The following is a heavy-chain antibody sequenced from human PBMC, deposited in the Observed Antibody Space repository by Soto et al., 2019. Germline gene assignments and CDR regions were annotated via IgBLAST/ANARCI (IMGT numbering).Heavy chain of an antibody. Sequence: QVQLVESGGGLVKPGGSLRLSCAASGLTFSDCYMNWLRQAPGKGLEWVSYISSSGSSINYGGSVKGRFTISRDNAKNSLYLQMNSLRAEDTAMYYCARVRFGEWGYAMDVWGQGTTVTVSS. V-gene: IGHV3-11*01. CDR1: GLTFSDCY. D-gene: IGHD3-10*01. CDR2: ISSSGSSI. CDR3: ARVRFGEWGYAMDV. J-gene: IGHJ6*02.